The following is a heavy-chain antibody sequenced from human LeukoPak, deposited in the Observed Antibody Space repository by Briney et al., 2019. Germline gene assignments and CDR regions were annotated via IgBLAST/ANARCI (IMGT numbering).Heavy chain of an antibody. CDR1: GYTFTYRF. D-gene: IGHD5-18*01. CDR2: ITPFNGNT. V-gene: IGHV1-45*02. J-gene: IGHJ4*02. Sequence: SVKVSCKASGYTFTYRFLHWVRQAPGQALEWMGWITPFNGNTNYAQKFQDRVTITRDRSMSTAYMELSSLRSEDTAMYYCALSGYSYGKFDYWGQGTLVTVSS. CDR3: ALSGYSYGKFDY.